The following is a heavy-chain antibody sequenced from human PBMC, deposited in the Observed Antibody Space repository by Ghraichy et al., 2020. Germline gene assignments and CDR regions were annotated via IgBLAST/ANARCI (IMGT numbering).Heavy chain of an antibody. CDR2: IRDKSNSYTT. Sequence: GGSLRLSCAASGFTLSDHYMDWVHQAPGKGLEWVGRIRDKSNSYTTEYAASVKGRFTISGDESKNSLYLQMNSLKIEDTAVYYCGRLAGWTGGYDAFDVWGQGSMVTVSS. D-gene: IGHD3-16*01. CDR1: GFTLSDHY. CDR3: GRLAGWTGGYDAFDV. V-gene: IGHV3-72*01. J-gene: IGHJ3*01.